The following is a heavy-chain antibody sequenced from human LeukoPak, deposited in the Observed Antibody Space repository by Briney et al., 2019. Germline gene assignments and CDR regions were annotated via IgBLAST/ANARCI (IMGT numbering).Heavy chain of an antibody. CDR1: GFTFSSYS. Sequence: TAGGSLRLSCAASGFTFSSYSMNWVRQAPGKGLEWVSSISSSSSYIYYADSVKGRFTISRDNSKNTLYLEMNSLRAEDTAVYYCAKDIGSYYDYWGQGILVTVSS. J-gene: IGHJ4*02. CDR2: ISSSSSYI. V-gene: IGHV3-21*01. CDR3: AKDIGSYYDY. D-gene: IGHD3-10*01.